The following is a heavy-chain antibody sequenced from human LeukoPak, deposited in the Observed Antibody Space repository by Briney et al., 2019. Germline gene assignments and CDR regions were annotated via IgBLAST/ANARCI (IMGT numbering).Heavy chain of an antibody. J-gene: IGHJ5*02. Sequence: SVKVSCKTSGGTFSSEAFIWVRQAPGQGLEWMGGIIPIFGRADYAQKFQDIVTITADESTSTAYMELSSLRSEDTAVYYCARGETILNWFDPWGQGTLVTVSS. CDR2: IIPIFGRA. D-gene: IGHD1-1*01. CDR1: GGTFSSEA. CDR3: ARGETILNWFDP. V-gene: IGHV1-69*13.